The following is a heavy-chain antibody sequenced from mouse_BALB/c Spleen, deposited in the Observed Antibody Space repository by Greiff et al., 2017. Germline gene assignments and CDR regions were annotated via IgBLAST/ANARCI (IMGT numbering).Heavy chain of an antibody. CDR2: IAPGSGST. J-gene: IGHJ4*01. V-gene: IGHV1S41*01. CDR3: ARCYGNYGKSAMDY. CDR1: GYTFTSYW. D-gene: IGHD2-1*01. Sequence: DLVKPGASVKLSCKASGYTFTSYWINWIKQRPGQGLEWIGRIAPGSGSTYYNEMFKGKATLTVDKSSSTAYMELARLTSEDSAIYYCARCYGNYGKSAMDYWGQGTSVTVSS.